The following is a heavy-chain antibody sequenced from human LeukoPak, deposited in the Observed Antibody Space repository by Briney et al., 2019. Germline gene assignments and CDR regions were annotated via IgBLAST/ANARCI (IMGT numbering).Heavy chain of an antibody. CDR2: IIPIFGTA. Sequence: ASVKVSCKASGGTFSSCAISWVRQAPGQGLEWMGGIIPIFGTANYAQKFQGRVTITADESTSTAYMELSSLRSEDTAVYYCARAVKRITIFGVVIVYFDYWGQGTLVTVSS. CDR3: ARAVKRITIFGVVIVYFDY. J-gene: IGHJ4*02. V-gene: IGHV1-69*13. D-gene: IGHD3-3*01. CDR1: GGTFSSCA.